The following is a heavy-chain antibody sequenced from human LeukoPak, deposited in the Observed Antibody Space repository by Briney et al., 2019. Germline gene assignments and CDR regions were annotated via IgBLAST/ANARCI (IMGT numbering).Heavy chain of an antibody. Sequence: GGSLRLSCAASGFTFGSYSMNWVRQAPGKGLEWVSSISSSSSYIYYADSVKGRFTISRDNSKNTLYLQMNSLRAEDTAVYYCARDVSEVYYYYYYGMDVWGQGTTVTVSS. CDR3: ARDVSEVYYYYYYGMDV. CDR1: GFTFGSYS. J-gene: IGHJ6*02. CDR2: ISSSSSYI. V-gene: IGHV3-21*01. D-gene: IGHD3-3*02.